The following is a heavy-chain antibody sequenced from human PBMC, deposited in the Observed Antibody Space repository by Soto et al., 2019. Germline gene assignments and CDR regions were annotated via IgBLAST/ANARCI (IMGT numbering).Heavy chain of an antibody. J-gene: IGHJ4*02. D-gene: IGHD3-22*01. CDR3: ATGYYDSSGYYFDY. V-gene: IGHV3-21*01. Sequence: EVQLVESGGALVKPGGSLRLSCAASGFTFSRYNMNWVRQAPEKGLEWVSSISSRSSAIYYADSVKGRFTISRDNAKNSLSLQMNNLRAEDTAVYSCATGYYDSSGYYFDYWGQGTLVTVSS. CDR2: ISSRSSAI. CDR1: GFTFSRYN.